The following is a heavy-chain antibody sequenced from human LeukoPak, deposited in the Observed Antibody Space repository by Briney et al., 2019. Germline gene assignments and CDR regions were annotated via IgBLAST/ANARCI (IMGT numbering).Heavy chain of an antibody. CDR3: AHLYYYDSSGYWDAFDI. CDR1: GFTFSSYW. CDR2: INQDESGK. V-gene: IGHV3-7*01. D-gene: IGHD3-22*01. J-gene: IGHJ3*02. Sequence: PGGSLRLSCAASGFTFSSYWMWWVRQAPGKGLEWVANINQDESGKHYVDSVKGRFTISRDNSKNTLYLQMNSLRAEDTAVYYCAHLYYYDSSGYWDAFDIWGQGTMVTVSS.